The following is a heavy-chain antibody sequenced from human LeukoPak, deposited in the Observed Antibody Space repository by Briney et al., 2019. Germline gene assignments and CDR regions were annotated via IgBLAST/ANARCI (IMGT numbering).Heavy chain of an antibody. CDR3: AREEGGALNWFDP. CDR1: GRSISSSSYY. D-gene: IGHD3-16*01. CDR2: INYRGST. V-gene: IGHV4-39*07. J-gene: IGHJ5*02. Sequence: SETLSLTCTVSGRSISSSSYYWGWIRQPPGKGLEWIGSINYRGSTNYNPSLKSRVTISVDTSKNQFSLKLSSVTAADTAVYYCAREEGGALNWFDPWGQGTLVTVSS.